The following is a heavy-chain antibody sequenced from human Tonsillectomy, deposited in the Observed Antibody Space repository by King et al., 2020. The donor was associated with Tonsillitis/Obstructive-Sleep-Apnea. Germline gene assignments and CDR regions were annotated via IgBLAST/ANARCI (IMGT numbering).Heavy chain of an antibody. CDR2: MNPNSGNT. CDR1: GYTFTSYD. Sequence: VQLVESGAEVKKPGASVKVSCKASGYTFTSYDINWVRQATGQGLEWMGWMNPNSGNTGYAQKFQGRVTMTRNTSISTAYMELSSLRSEDTAVYYCARFLDYYDSSGYYRNRFDPWGQGTLVTVSS. J-gene: IGHJ5*02. CDR3: ARFLDYYDSSGYYRNRFDP. V-gene: IGHV1-8*01. D-gene: IGHD3-22*01.